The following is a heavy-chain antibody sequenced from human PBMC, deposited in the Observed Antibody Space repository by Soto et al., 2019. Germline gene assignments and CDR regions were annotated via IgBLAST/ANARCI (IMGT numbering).Heavy chain of an antibody. J-gene: IGHJ1*01. CDR1: GFSVSSNY. Sequence: GGSLRLSCAASGFSVSSNYMDWVRQAPGKGLEWVSIIHNGGETYYADSVKGRFTVSRDNSKNTVFLQMNSLGVEDTAVYYCARDSWSQYWGQGTLVTVSS. CDR2: IHNGGET. V-gene: IGHV3-66*01. D-gene: IGHD2-15*01. CDR3: ARDSWSQY.